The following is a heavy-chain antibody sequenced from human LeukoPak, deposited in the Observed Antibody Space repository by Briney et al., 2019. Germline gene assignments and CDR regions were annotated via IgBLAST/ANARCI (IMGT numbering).Heavy chain of an antibody. V-gene: IGHV4-34*01. CDR3: ARVNYHDSGGYYCWFDP. D-gene: IGHD3-22*01. CDR1: VGSFSGYY. CDR2: INHSGST. J-gene: IGHJ5*02. Sequence: SETLSLTCAVYVGSFSGYYWSWIRQPPGKGLEWIGEINHSGSTNYNPSLKCGVPISVDLSKNQVSLKLTSVTAADTAVYYCARVNYHDSGGYYCWFDPWGQGTLVTVSS.